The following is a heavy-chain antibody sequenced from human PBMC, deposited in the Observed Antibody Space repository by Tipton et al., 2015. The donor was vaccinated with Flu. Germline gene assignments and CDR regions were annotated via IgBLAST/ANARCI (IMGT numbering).Heavy chain of an antibody. V-gene: IGHV4-34*01. J-gene: IGHJ6*04. CDR1: GGSFSGYY. Sequence: TLSLTCAVYGGSFSGYYWSWIRQPPGKGLEWIGEINHSGSTNYNPSLKSRVTISVDTSKNQFSLKLSSVTAADTAVYYCARAKRPRYNWKYHKIMDVWGKGTTVTVSS. CDR2: INHSGST. CDR3: ARAKRPRYNWKYHKIMDV. D-gene: IGHD1-20*01.